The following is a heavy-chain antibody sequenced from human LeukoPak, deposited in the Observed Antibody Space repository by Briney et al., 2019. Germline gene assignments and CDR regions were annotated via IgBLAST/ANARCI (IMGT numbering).Heavy chain of an antibody. CDR1: GFTFSSYS. D-gene: IGHD2-2*01. Sequence: GGSLRLSCAASGFTFSSYSTNWVRQAPGKGLEWVSSISSSSSYIYYADSVKGRFTISRDNAKNSLYLQMNSLRAEDTAVYYCARGGCSSTSCYLFDYWGQGTLVTVSS. CDR3: ARGGCSSTSCYLFDY. CDR2: ISSSSSYI. V-gene: IGHV3-21*01. J-gene: IGHJ4*02.